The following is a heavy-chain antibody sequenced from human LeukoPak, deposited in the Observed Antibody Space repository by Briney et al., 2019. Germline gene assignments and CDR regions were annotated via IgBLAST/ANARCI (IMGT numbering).Heavy chain of an antibody. CDR3: ASDWGTYYYDSSGSDAFDI. CDR1: GFTFSSYW. Sequence: SGGSLRLSCAASGFTFSSYWMNWVRQAPGKGLEWVSRINSDGSSTNYADSEKGRFTISRSDAKNTLYFQMNSLSAEDTAVYYCASDWGTYYYDSSGSDAFDIWGQGTMVTVSS. V-gene: IGHV3-74*01. CDR2: INSDGSST. J-gene: IGHJ3*02. D-gene: IGHD3-22*01.